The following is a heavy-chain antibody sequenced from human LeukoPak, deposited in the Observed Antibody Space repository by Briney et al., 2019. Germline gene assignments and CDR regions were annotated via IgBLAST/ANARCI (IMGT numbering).Heavy chain of an antibody. Sequence: RASVKVSCKASGYTFSSYYMHWVRQAPGQGLEWMGIINPSGGSTSYAQKFQGRVTMTRDMSTSTVYMELSSLRSEDTAVYYCARADPYSSGWHWGSPYYYYMDVWGKGTTVTVSS. V-gene: IGHV1-46*01. CDR1: GYTFSSYY. D-gene: IGHD6-19*01. J-gene: IGHJ6*03. CDR2: INPSGGST. CDR3: ARADPYSSGWHWGSPYYYYMDV.